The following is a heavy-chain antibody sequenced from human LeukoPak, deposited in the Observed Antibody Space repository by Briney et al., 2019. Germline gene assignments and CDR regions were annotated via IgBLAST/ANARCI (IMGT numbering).Heavy chain of an antibody. J-gene: IGHJ5*02. Sequence: TGGSLRLSCAASGFTFSTQWMHWVRQAPGKGLVWVSRINNDGSSTIYADSVKGRFTISRDNAKNTLYLQMNSLRAEDTAVYYCARDLGYCTSTSCRNWFDPWGQGTLVTVSS. V-gene: IGHV3-74*01. CDR3: ARDLGYCTSTSCRNWFDP. D-gene: IGHD2-2*01. CDR1: GFTFSTQW. CDR2: INNDGSST.